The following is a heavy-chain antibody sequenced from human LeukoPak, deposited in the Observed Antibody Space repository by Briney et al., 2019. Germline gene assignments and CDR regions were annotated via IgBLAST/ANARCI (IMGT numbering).Heavy chain of an antibody. CDR3: AKGGSVGATGVGFVGY. V-gene: IGHV3-21*01. CDR1: GFTFSSYS. J-gene: IGHJ4*02. CDR2: ISSSSSYI. Sequence: GGSLRLSRAASGFTFSSYSMNWVRQAPGKGLEWVSSISSSSSYIYYADSVKGRFTISRDNAKNSLYLQMNSLRAEDTAVYYCAKGGSVGATGVGFVGYWGQGTLVTVSS. D-gene: IGHD1-26*01.